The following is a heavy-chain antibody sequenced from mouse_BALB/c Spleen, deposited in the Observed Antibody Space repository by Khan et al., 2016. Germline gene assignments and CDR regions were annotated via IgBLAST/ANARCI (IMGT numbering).Heavy chain of an antibody. CDR2: IWSDGRT. CDR3: ARREDGGGAMDY. D-gene: IGHD1-1*02. V-gene: IGHV2-6*02. Sequence: QVQLKESGPGLVAPSQSLSITCTVSGFSLTSYGVHWVRQPPGKGLEWLVVIWSDGRTTYNSALKSRLSISKDNSKSQVILKMNSLQTDDTAMYYCARREDGGGAMDYWGQGTSVTVSS. CDR1: GFSLTSYG. J-gene: IGHJ4*01.